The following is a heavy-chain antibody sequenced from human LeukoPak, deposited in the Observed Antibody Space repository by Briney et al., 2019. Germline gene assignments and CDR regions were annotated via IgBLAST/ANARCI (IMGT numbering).Heavy chain of an antibody. J-gene: IGHJ4*02. CDR2: IIPILGIA. CDR3: ARGDGDYGDYYGY. V-gene: IGHV1-69*04. Sequence: ASVKVSCKASGGTFSSYAISWVRQAPGQGLEWMGRIIPILGIANYAQKFQGRVTITADKSTSTAYMELSSLRSEDTAVYYCARGDGDYGDYYGYWGQGTLVTVSS. D-gene: IGHD4-17*01. CDR1: GGTFSSYA.